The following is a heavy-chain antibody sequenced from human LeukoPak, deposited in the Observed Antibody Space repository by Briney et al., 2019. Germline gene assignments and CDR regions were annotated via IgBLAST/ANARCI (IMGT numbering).Heavy chain of an antibody. Sequence: SETLSLTCTVSGGSISSYYWSWIRQPPGKGLEWIGYIYYSGSTNYNPSLKSRVTISVDTSKNQFSLKLSSVTAADTAVYCCARAAPDEWELPYYYGMDVWGQGTTVTVSS. CDR1: GGSISSYY. CDR2: IYYSGST. D-gene: IGHD1-26*01. V-gene: IGHV4-59*01. J-gene: IGHJ6*02. CDR3: ARAAPDEWELPYYYGMDV.